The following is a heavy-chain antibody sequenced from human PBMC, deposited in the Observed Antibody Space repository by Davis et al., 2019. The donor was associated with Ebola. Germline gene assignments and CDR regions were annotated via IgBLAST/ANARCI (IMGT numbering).Heavy chain of an antibody. D-gene: IGHD6-6*01. CDR1: GYSFTKYW. V-gene: IGHV5-51*01. Sequence: GESLKISCQASGYSFTKYWIAWVRQMPGKGLEWMGIIYPGDSDTRYSPSFQGQVTISADKSISTAYLQWSSLKASDTAMYYCARQPYSSSSSDYWGQGTLVTVSS. CDR3: ARQPYSSSSSDY. CDR2: IYPGDSDT. J-gene: IGHJ4*02.